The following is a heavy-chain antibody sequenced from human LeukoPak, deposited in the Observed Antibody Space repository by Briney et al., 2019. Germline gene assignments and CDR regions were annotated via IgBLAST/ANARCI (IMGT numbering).Heavy chain of an antibody. Sequence: GFLRLSCAASGFTVSSDYMNWVRQAPGKGLEWVSVIQSGGTTYYADSVKGRFTISRDNAKNSLYLQMNSLRAEDTAVYYCARDAIAVAGPSGHWGQGTLVTVSS. J-gene: IGHJ1*01. D-gene: IGHD6-19*01. CDR2: IQSGGTT. CDR1: GFTVSSDY. V-gene: IGHV3-53*01. CDR3: ARDAIAVAGPSGH.